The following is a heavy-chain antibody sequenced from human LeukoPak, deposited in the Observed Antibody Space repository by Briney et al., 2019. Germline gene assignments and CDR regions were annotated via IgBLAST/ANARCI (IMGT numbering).Heavy chain of an antibody. J-gene: IGHJ4*02. CDR2: INSDGSST. Sequence: GGSLRLSCAASGFTFSSYWMHWVRQAPGKGLVWVSRINSDGSSTSYADSVKGRFTISGDNSKNTLFLQMNSLRAEDTAVYYCAHGAMYQLDYWGQGTLVTVSS. CDR3: AHGAMYQLDY. V-gene: IGHV3-74*01. CDR1: GFTFSSYW. D-gene: IGHD2-2*01.